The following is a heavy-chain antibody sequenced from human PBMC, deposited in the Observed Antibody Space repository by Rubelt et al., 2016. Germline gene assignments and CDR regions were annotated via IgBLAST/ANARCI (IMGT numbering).Heavy chain of an antibody. CDR3: ARGMESTLFYFDS. CDR2: MYYSGDT. CDR1: DASIRSNSYY. V-gene: IGHV4-39*07. J-gene: IGHJ4*02. D-gene: IGHD3-3*01. Sequence: QLQLQESGPGLVKPSETLSLACTVSDASIRSNSYYWGWIRQPPGKGLEYIGSMYYSGDTNYNPSLKSRVTMSLDASNNQFSLRLTSVTAADTAVYYCARGMESTLFYFDSWGLGTLVTVSS.